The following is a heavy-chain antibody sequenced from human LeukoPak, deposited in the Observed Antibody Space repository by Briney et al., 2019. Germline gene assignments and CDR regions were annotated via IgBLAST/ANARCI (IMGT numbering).Heavy chain of an antibody. D-gene: IGHD3-22*01. Sequence: AGGSLRLSCAASGFTFSIFSMNWVRQAPGKGLEWVSSISSSSSYIYYADSVKGRFTISRDNAENSLYLQMSSLRAEDTAVYYCARDRTYYYENSGYGYWGQGALVTVSS. CDR1: GFTFSIFS. CDR2: ISSSSSYI. CDR3: ARDRTYYYENSGYGY. J-gene: IGHJ4*02. V-gene: IGHV3-21*01.